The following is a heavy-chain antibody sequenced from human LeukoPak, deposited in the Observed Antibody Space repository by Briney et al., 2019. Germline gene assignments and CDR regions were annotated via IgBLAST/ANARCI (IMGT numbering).Heavy chain of an antibody. J-gene: IGHJ4*02. CDR2: VSYDGSDK. Sequence: GGSLRLSCAASGFTFGSYGMHWVRQAPGKGLEWVAVVSYDGSDKYYPDSVRGRFTISRDNSQNTLYMEMNNLRAEDTAVYYCAKDTGHCSGGSCSYLDYWGQGTLVTVSS. CDR3: AKDTGHCSGGSCSYLDY. CDR1: GFTFGSYG. V-gene: IGHV3-30*18. D-gene: IGHD2-15*01.